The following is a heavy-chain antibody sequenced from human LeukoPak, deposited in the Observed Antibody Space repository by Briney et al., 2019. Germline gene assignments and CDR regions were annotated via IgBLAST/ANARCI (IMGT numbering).Heavy chain of an antibody. V-gene: IGHV4-34*01. D-gene: IGHD5-18*01. J-gene: IGHJ6*03. CDR3: ARDRGYVYYMDV. Sequence: SETLSLTCAVYGGSFSGYYWSWIRQPPGKGLEWIGEINHSGSTNYNPSLKSRVTISVDTSKNQFSLKLSSVTAADTAVYYCARDRGYVYYMDVWGKGTTVTVSS. CDR2: INHSGST. CDR1: GGSFSGYY.